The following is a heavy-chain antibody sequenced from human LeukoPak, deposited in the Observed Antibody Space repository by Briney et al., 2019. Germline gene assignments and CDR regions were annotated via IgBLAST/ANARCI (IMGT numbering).Heavy chain of an antibody. CDR3: ARHGYCSSTSCYMGAFDI. J-gene: IGHJ3*02. Sequence: ASVKVSCKASGYTFTSYGISWVRQAPGQGLEWMGWISAYNGNTNYAQKLQGRVTMTTDTSTSTAYMELRSLRSDDTAVYYCARHGYCSSTSCYMGAFDIWGQGTMVTVSS. D-gene: IGHD2-2*02. CDR1: GYTFTSYG. V-gene: IGHV1-18*01. CDR2: ISAYNGNT.